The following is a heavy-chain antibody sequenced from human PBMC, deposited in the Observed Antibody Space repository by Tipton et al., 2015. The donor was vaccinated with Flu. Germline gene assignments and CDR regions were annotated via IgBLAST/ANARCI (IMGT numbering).Heavy chain of an antibody. CDR1: GFTFSDYY. Sequence: SLRLSCAASGFTFSDYYMSWIRQAPGKGLEWLSHISSNGSTRNYADSVKGRFTISRDKAKNSLYLQVNSLRVEDTAEYYCARDHPPSITVLGEITDYFGMDVWGQGTTVTVSS. CDR2: ISSNGSTR. D-gene: IGHD3-3*01. V-gene: IGHV3-11*01. J-gene: IGHJ6*02. CDR3: ARDHPPSITVLGEITDYFGMDV.